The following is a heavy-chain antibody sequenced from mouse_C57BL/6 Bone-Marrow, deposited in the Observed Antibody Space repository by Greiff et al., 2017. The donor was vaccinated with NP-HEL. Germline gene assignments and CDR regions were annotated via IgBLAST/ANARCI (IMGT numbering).Heavy chain of an antibody. V-gene: IGHV1-64*01. D-gene: IGHD1-1*01. CDR1: GYTFTSYW. Sequence: VQLQQPGAELVKPGASVKLSCKASGYTFTSYWMHWVKQRPGQGLEWIGMLHPNSGSTNYNEKFKSKATLTVDKSSSTAYMQLSSLTSEDTAVYYCTTDNYGSSSWYFDVWGTGTTVTVSS. CDR3: TTDNYGSSSWYFDV. J-gene: IGHJ1*03. CDR2: LHPNSGST.